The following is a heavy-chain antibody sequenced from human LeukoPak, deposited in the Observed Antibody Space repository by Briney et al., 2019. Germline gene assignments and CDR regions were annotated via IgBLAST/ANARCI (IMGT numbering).Heavy chain of an antibody. CDR2: IKQDGSEK. V-gene: IGHV3-7*01. J-gene: IGHJ4*02. CDR3: ARDGYSSGPGGY. CDR1: GFTFSDYS. Sequence: GGSLRLSCAASGFTFSDYSMNWVRQAPGKGLEWVANIKQDGSEKYYVDSVKGRFTISRDNAKNSLYLQMNSLRAEDTAVYYCARDGYSSGPGGYWGQGTLVTVSS. D-gene: IGHD6-19*01.